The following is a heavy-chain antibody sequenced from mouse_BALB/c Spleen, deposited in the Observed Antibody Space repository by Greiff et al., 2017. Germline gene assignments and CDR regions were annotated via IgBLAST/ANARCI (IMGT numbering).Heavy chain of an antibody. CDR3: ARGERGYYFDY. V-gene: IGHV5-6-5*01. CDR2: ISSGGST. D-gene: IGHD3-2*02. Sequence: DVMLVEFGGGLVKPGGSLKLSCAASGFTFSSYAMSWVRQTPEKRLEWVASISSGGSTYYPDSVKGRFTISRDNARNILYLQMSSLRSEDTAMYYCARGERGYYFDYWGQGTTLTVSS. CDR1: GFTFSSYA. J-gene: IGHJ2*01.